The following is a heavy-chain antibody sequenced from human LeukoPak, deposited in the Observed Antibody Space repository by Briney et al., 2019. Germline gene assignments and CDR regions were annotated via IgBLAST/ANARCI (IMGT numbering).Heavy chain of an antibody. CDR1: GGSISFGGYY. D-gene: IGHD2-21*02. J-gene: IGHJ3*01. CDR2: MYDREKT. CDR3: ARDSQIRLLLNDYDVFDV. V-gene: IGHV4-31*03. Sequence: SETLSLTCTVSGGSISFGGYYWSWIRQLPGKGLEWIGYMYDREKTDYNPFLRSRVIISLDTSKNQFSLKLNSVTAADTAVYYCARDSQIRLLLNDYDVFDVWGQGTVVTVSS.